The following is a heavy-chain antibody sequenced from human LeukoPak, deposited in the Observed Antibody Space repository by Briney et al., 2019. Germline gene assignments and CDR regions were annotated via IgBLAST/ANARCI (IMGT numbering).Heavy chain of an antibody. CDR2: ISGSGGTI. J-gene: IGHJ4*02. V-gene: IGHV3-48*03. Sequence: GGSLRLSRAASGFTFSSYEMNWVRQAPGKGLEWVSYISGSGGTIYYADSVKGRFTISRDNAKNSLYLQMNSLRAEDTAFYYCARDLTQPGYTSAPGSFEFWGQGTLVTVSS. CDR3: ARDLTQPGYTSAPGSFEF. CDR1: GFTFSSYE. D-gene: IGHD5-24*01.